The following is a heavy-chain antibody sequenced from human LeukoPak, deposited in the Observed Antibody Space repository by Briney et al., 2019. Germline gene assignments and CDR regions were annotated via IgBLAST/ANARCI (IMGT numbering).Heavy chain of an antibody. CDR1: GASISSGDYY. CDR2: ISSSGST. V-gene: IGHV4-61*02. Sequence: SETLSLTCTVSGASISSGDYYWSWIRQPAGKGLEWIGRISSSGSTNYNPSLKSRVTISVDTSKNQFSLKLSFVTAADTAVYFRARGPYSYDSSGAFDIWGQGTMVTVSS. D-gene: IGHD3-22*01. J-gene: IGHJ3*02. CDR3: ARGPYSYDSSGAFDI.